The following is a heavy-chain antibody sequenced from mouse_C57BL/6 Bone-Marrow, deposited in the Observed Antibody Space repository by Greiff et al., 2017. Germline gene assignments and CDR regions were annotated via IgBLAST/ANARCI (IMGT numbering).Heavy chain of an antibody. J-gene: IGHJ2*01. CDR2: INPSSGYT. CDR3: ARGDYGYYFDD. Sequence: VQLQQSGAELARPGASVKMSCKASGYTFTSYTMHWVKQRPGQGLEWIGYINPSSGYTQYNQKFKDKATLTADKSSSTAYMQLGSLTSEDSAVYYCARGDYGYYFDDWGQGTTLTVSS. D-gene: IGHD1-1*01. V-gene: IGHV1-4*01. CDR1: GYTFTSYT.